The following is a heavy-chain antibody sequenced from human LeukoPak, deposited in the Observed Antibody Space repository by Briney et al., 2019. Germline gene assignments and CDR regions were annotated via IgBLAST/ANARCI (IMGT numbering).Heavy chain of an antibody. Sequence: SETLSLTCAVSGGSISSGGYSWSWIRQPPGKGLEWIGEINHSGSTNYNPSLKSRVTISVDTSKNQFSLKLSSVTAADTAVYYCARVDGDYVDYWGQGTLVTVSS. J-gene: IGHJ4*02. CDR2: INHSGST. V-gene: IGHV4-34*01. D-gene: IGHD4-17*01. CDR3: ARVDGDYVDY. CDR1: GGSISSGGYS.